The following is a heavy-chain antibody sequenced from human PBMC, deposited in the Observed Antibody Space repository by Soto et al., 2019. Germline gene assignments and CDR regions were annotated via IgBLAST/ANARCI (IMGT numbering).Heavy chain of an antibody. D-gene: IGHD5-12*01. Sequence: PGGSLRLSCAASGFTFSNYWLSWVRQAPGKGLEWVANIKKDGSEKYYVGSVVGRFTISRDNAENSLHLQMNSLRAEDTAVYYCARLYLAATITSLDYWGQGTLVTVPQ. J-gene: IGHJ4*02. CDR2: IKKDGSEK. CDR1: GFTFSNYW. V-gene: IGHV3-7*01. CDR3: ARLYLAATITSLDY.